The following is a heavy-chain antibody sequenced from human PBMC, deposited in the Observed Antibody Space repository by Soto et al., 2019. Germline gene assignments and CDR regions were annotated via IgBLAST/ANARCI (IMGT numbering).Heavy chain of an antibody. J-gene: IGHJ4*02. CDR3: VRGDGDYNDGNGYLARH. D-gene: IGHD5-18*01. Sequence: GGSLRLSCAASGFTFTNAWMNWVRQAPGKGLEWVGRIKSKTDGGTTDYAAPVKGRFTISRDNAKNTLYLQMNSLRAGDTAVYYCVRGDGDYNDGNGYLARHWGQGTLVTVSS. V-gene: IGHV3-15*07. CDR1: GFTFTNAW. CDR2: IKSKTDGGTT.